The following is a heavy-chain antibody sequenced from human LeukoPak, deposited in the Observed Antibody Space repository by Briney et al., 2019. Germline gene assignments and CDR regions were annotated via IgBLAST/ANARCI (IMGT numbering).Heavy chain of an antibody. CDR1: GFTFSSYP. Sequence: GGSLRLSCAASGFTFSSYPMSWVRQAPGKGLEWVSVISGTGGSTYYADSVKGRFTISRDNSKNTVYLQMNNLRAEDTAVYYCVSFYETYWGRGTLVTVSS. CDR2: ISGTGGST. CDR3: VSFYETY. D-gene: IGHD2/OR15-2a*01. J-gene: IGHJ4*02. V-gene: IGHV3-23*01.